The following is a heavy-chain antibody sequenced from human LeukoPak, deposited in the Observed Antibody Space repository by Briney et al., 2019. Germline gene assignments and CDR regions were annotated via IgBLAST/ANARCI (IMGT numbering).Heavy chain of an antibody. CDR2: IDHNGST. J-gene: IGHJ2*01. CDR1: GASLRGSY. D-gene: IGHD1-14*01. Sequence: SETLSLTCAVQGASLRGSYWSWIRQPPGKGLQWIGQIDHNGSTHSIPSLKSRVTISLDTSQSQVSLKVNSVTAADTAVYFCARGGNGWYFDLWGRGTLVTVSS. CDR3: ARGGNGWYFDL. V-gene: IGHV4-34*01.